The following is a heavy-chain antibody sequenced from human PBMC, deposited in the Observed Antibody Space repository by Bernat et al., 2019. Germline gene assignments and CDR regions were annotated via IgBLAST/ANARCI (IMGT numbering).Heavy chain of an antibody. V-gene: IGHV4-38-2*02. CDR1: GYSISSGYY. D-gene: IGHD1-7*01. CDR3: ARDEGGVTGTTSVDP. J-gene: IGHJ5*02. Sequence: QVQLQESGPGLVKPSETLSLTCAVSGYSISSGYYWGWIRQPPGKGLEWIGSIYHSGSTYYNPSLKSRVARSVDTSKNQFSLKLSTVTAADTAVYYCARDEGGVTGTTSVDPWGQGTLVTVSS. CDR2: IYHSGST.